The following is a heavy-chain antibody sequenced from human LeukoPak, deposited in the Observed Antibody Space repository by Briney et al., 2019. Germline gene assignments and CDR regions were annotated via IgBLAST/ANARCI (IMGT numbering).Heavy chain of an antibody. CDR2: ISDPHSGSET. J-gene: IGHJ4*02. CDR3: TTRLRNHFDY. Sequence: GGSLRLSCAASGFTFSSYTMNWVRQALGQGLEWVSTISDPHSGSETHYADSVQGRSTISRDDSQNMVYLQMDSLRAEDTAVYYCTTRLRNHFDYWGQGTQVTVSS. V-gene: IGHV3-23*01. CDR1: GFTFSSYT. D-gene: IGHD5-12*01.